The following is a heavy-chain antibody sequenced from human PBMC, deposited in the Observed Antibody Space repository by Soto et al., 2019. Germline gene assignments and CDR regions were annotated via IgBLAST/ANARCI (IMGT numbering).Heavy chain of an antibody. CDR2: VNPSGGHT. CDR3: AIGGPVVVVTAALDY. D-gene: IGHD2-21*02. V-gene: IGHV1-46*01. CDR1: GDTFTDYY. Sequence: QVQLVQSGAEVKKPGASVKVSCKASGDTFTDYYIHWVRQAPGQGLEWMGTVNPSGGHTSYAQHFLGRMTMTRDTPTRTLYMELTSLASEDTAVYYGAIGGPVVVVTAALDYWGQGTLVAVSS. J-gene: IGHJ4*02.